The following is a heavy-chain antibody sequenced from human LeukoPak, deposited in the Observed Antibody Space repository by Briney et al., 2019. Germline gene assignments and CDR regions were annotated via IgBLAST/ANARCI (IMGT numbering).Heavy chain of an antibody. CDR1: GGSISSSSYY. CDR2: IYYSGST. V-gene: IGHV4-39*07. J-gene: IGHJ5*02. Sequence: SETLSLTCTVSGGSISSSSYYWGWIRQPPGKGLEWIGSIYYSGSTYYNPSPKSRVTISVDTSKNQFSLKLSSVTAADTAVYYCARDRHSRGFSSTSYGDWFDPWGQGTLVTVSS. CDR3: ARDRHSRGFSSTSYGDWFDP. D-gene: IGHD2-2*01.